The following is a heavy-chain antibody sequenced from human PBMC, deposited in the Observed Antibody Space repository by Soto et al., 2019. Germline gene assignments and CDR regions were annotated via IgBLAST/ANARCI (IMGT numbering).Heavy chain of an antibody. Sequence: PSETLSLTCTVSGGSISSGGYYWSWIRQHPGKGLEWIGYIYYSGSTYYSPSLKSRVTISVDTSKNQFSLKLSSVAAAGTAVYYCARARVTQIWFDPWGGGTLVTDSS. D-gene: IGHD2-21*02. J-gene: IGHJ5*02. CDR3: ARARVTQIWFDP. V-gene: IGHV4-31*03. CDR1: GGSISSGGYY. CDR2: IYYSGST.